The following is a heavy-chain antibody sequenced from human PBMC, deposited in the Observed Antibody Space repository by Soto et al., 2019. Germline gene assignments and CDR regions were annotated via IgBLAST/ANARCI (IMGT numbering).Heavy chain of an antibody. CDR3: ACSGGGSSDY. V-gene: IGHV4-59*01. J-gene: IGHJ4*02. Sequence: ASETLSLTCTVSGGSINSYYWSWIRQPPGKGLEWIGYSGNTNYNPSLKSRVTISVDTSKNQFSLKLSSVTAADTAMYYCACSGGGSSDYWGQGTLVTVSS. D-gene: IGHD2-15*01. CDR1: GGSINSYY. CDR2: SGNT.